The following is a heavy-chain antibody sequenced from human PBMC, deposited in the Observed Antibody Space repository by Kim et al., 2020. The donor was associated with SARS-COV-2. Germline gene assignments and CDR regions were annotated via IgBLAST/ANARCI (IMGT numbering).Heavy chain of an antibody. J-gene: IGHJ4*02. CDR1: GYTFTSYG. V-gene: IGHV1-18*01. CDR3: ARSHFSAMVRGVIFPFDY. CDR2: ISAYNGNT. D-gene: IGHD3-10*01. Sequence: ASVKVSCKASGYTFTSYGISWVRQAPGQGLEWMGWISAYNGNTNYAQKLQGRVTMTTDTSTSTAYMELRSLRSDDTAVYYCARSHFSAMVRGVIFPFDYWGQGTLVTVSS.